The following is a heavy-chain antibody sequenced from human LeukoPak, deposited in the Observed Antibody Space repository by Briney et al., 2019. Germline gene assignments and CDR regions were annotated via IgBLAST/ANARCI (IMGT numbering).Heavy chain of an antibody. CDR3: ARGDAPSRLFDY. D-gene: IGHD6-25*01. CDR2: ISSSSSYI. J-gene: IGHJ4*02. Sequence: GGSLRLSCAASGFTFSSYSMNWVRQAPGKGLEWVSSISSSSSYIYYADSVKGRFTISRDNAKNSLYLQMNSLRAEDTAVYYCARGDAPSRLFDYWGQGTQVTVSS. V-gene: IGHV3-21*01. CDR1: GFTFSSYS.